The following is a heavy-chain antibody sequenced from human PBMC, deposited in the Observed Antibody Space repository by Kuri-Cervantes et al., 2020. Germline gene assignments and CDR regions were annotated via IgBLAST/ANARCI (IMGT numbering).Heavy chain of an antibody. J-gene: IGHJ4*02. CDR1: GFTFSSYW. D-gene: IGHD3-16*01. CDR3: ASLYPEFDY. Sequence: ETLSLTCAASGFTFSSYWMSWVRQAPGKGLEWVANIKQDGSEKYYVDSVKGRFTISRDNSKNTLYLQMNSLRAEDTAVYYCASLYPEFDYWGQGTLVTVSS. V-gene: IGHV3-7*01. CDR2: IKQDGSEK.